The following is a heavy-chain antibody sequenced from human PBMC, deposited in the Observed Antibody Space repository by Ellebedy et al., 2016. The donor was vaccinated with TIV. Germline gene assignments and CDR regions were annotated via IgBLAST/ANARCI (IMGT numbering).Heavy chain of an antibody. J-gene: IGHJ3*02. V-gene: IGHV4-31*03. CDR1: GGSISSGGYY. D-gene: IGHD3-16*01. CDR3: ARHNISFFGERDAFDI. CDR2: IYYSGST. Sequence: MPSETLSLTCTVSGGSISSGGYYWSWIRQHPGKGLEWIGYIYYSGSTYYNPSLKSRVTISVDTSKNQISLKLISVTAADTGVYYCARHNISFFGERDAFDIWGQGTGVTVSS.